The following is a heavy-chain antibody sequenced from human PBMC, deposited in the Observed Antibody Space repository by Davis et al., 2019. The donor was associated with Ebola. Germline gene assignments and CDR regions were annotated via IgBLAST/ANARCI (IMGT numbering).Heavy chain of an antibody. CDR3: ARGYCSSTSCHYYYYGMDV. Sequence: ASVKVSCKASGYTFTSYGISWVRQAPGQGLEWMGWINPNSGGTNYAQKFQGWVTMTRDTSISTAYMELSRLRSDDTAVYYCARGYCSSTSCHYYYYGMDVWGQGTTVTVSS. CDR1: GYTFTSYG. CDR2: INPNSGGT. D-gene: IGHD2-2*01. J-gene: IGHJ6*02. V-gene: IGHV1-2*04.